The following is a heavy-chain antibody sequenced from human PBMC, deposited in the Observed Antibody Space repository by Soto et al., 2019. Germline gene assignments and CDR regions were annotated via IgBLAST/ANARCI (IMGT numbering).Heavy chain of an antibody. V-gene: IGHV3-33*01. J-gene: IGHJ6*02. CDR2: IWYDGSNK. Sequence: QVQLVESGGGVVQPGRSLRLSCAASGFTFSSYGMHWVRQAPGKGLEWVAVIWYDGSNKYYADSVKGRFTISRDNSKNTLYLQMNSLRAEDTAVYYCERVKGSSPYYYGMDVWGQGTTVTVS. D-gene: IGHD6-13*01. CDR3: ERVKGSSPYYYGMDV. CDR1: GFTFSSYG.